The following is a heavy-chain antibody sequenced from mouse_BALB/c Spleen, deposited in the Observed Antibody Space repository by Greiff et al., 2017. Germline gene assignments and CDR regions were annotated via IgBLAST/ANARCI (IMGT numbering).Heavy chain of an antibody. J-gene: IGHJ4*01. V-gene: IGHV1-7*01. CDR2: INPSTGYT. CDR1: GYTFTSYW. D-gene: IGHD2-14*01. CDR3: ARGGNYVMDY. Sequence: VQLQQSGAKLAKPGASVKMSCKASGYTFTSYWMHWVKQRPGQGLEWIGYINPSTGYTEYNQKFKDKATLTADKSSSTAYMQLSSLTSEDSAVYYCARGGNYVMDYWGQGTSVTVSS.